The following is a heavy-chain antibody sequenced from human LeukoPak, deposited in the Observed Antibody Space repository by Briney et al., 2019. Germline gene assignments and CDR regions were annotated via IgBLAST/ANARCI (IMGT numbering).Heavy chain of an antibody. J-gene: IGHJ4*02. CDR2: IYYSGSI. CDR3: ARGRRYPGYYYDSSGPFDY. D-gene: IGHD3-22*01. CDR1: GGSISSSFYY. V-gene: IGHV4-39*07. Sequence: PSETLSLTCTVSGGSISSSFYYWGWIRQPPGKGLEWIGSIYYSGSIYYNPSLKSRVTISVDTSKNQFSLKLSSVTAADTAVYYCARGRRYPGYYYDSSGPFDYWGQGTLVTVSS.